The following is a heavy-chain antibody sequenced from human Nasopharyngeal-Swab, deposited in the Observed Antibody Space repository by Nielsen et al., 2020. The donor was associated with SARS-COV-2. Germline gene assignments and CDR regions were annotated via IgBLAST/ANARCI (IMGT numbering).Heavy chain of an antibody. CDR3: ARGWLLHAFDI. V-gene: IGHV1-24*01. Sequence: ASVKVSCKASGYTFTSYYLHWVRQAPGKGLEWMGGFDPEDGETIYAQKFQGRVTMTEDTSTDTAYMELSSLRSEDTAVYYCARGWLLHAFDIWGQGTMVTVSS. CDR1: GYTFTSYY. D-gene: IGHD6-19*01. CDR2: FDPEDGET. J-gene: IGHJ3*02.